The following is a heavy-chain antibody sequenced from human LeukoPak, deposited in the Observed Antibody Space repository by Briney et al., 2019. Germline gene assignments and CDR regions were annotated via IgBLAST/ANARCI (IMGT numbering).Heavy chain of an antibody. CDR2: VTGSGDST. D-gene: IGHD3-10*01. CDR1: GFTFSSYA. CDR3: AKGFYYGSGSQRYLDY. V-gene: IGHV3-23*01. J-gene: IGHJ4*02. Sequence: GGSLRLSCAASGFTFSSYAMSWVRQAPGKGLEWVSVVTGSGDSTYHADSVKGRFTISRDNYKNIIYLQMNSLRAEGTAVYYCAKGFYYGSGSQRYLDYWGQGTLVTVSS.